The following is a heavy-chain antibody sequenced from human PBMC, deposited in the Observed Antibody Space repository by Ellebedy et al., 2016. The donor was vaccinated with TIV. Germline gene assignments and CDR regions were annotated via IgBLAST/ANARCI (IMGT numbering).Heavy chain of an antibody. CDR3: ARDSNDARSYYKTY. D-gene: IGHD3-10*01. CDR1: GFTFSSYS. V-gene: IGHV3-48*01. Sequence: GGSLRLSCAASGFTFSSYSMNWVRQAPGKGLEWVSYISSSSSTIYYADSVKGRFTISRDNAKNSLYLQMNSLRAEDTAVYYCARDSNDARSYYKTYWGQGTLVTVSS. CDR2: ISSSSSTI. J-gene: IGHJ4*02.